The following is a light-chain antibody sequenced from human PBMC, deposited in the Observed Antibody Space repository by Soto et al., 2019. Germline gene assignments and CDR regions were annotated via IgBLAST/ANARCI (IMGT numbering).Light chain of an antibody. CDR3: HPYGSSYPYT. Sequence: EVVLTQSPCTLSFSPGARATLSCRASHSVTNHYFAWYQQKPGQAPRLLIFVSSDRATGIPDRFSGSGSGTDFTLTISRLEPEDFAVYYCHPYGSSYPYTFGQGTKLEIK. V-gene: IGKV3-20*01. CDR1: HSVTNHY. CDR2: VSS. J-gene: IGKJ2*01.